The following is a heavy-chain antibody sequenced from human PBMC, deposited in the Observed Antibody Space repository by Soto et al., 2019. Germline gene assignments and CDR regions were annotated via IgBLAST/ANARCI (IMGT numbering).Heavy chain of an antibody. CDR3: AKKPPSSSHGWAFGMDV. CDR2: TFTGGST. Sequence: EVRLVETGGGLIQPGGSLRLSCLASGFSVTTNYIIWVRQPPGKGLEWVSTTFTGGSTHYADSVKGRFSISRDNSKNTVYLQMNNLRVEDTAVYYCAKKPPSSSHGWAFGMDVRGKGTTVSVSS. D-gene: IGHD1-26*01. CDR1: GFSVTTNY. J-gene: IGHJ6*04. V-gene: IGHV3-53*02.